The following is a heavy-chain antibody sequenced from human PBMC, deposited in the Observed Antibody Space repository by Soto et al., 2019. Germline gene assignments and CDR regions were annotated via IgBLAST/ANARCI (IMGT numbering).Heavy chain of an antibody. CDR3: AKDTSHPSYCISTSCYGGFDP. Sequence: EVQLLESGGGLVQPGGSLRLSCAASGFTFSSYAMSWVRQAPGKGLEWVSAICGSGGSTYYADSVKGRFTISRDNSKNTLYLQMNSLRVEDTAVYYCAKDTSHPSYCISTSCYGGFDPWGQGTLVTVSS. CDR2: ICGSGGST. J-gene: IGHJ5*02. D-gene: IGHD2-2*01. CDR1: GFTFSSYA. V-gene: IGHV3-23*01.